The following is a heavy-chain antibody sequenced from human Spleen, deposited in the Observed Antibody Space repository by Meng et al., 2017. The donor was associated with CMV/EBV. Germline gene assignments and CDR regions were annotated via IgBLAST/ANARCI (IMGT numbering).Heavy chain of an antibody. Sequence: QITLKESGPTLVKPTQTLTLTCTFSGFSLSTTGVGVGWIRQPPGKAPEWLALIYWDDDERYSPSLQSRLTIRKDTSKNQVILTMTNMDPADTATYYCAHSLYSNVLFDFWGQGTLVTVSS. CDR1: GFSLSTTGVG. D-gene: IGHD4-11*01. V-gene: IGHV2-5*02. CDR2: IYWDDDE. J-gene: IGHJ4*02. CDR3: AHSLYSNVLFDF.